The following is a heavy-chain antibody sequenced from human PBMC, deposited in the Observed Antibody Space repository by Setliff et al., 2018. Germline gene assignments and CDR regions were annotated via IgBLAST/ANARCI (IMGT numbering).Heavy chain of an antibody. V-gene: IGHV3-7*01. J-gene: IGHJ4*02. CDR2: INPHASEK. D-gene: IGHD3-10*01. CDR1: GFSYSNCW. Sequence: GSLRLSCTASGFSYSNCWVSWVRQAPGKGLEWLASINPHASEKYYADSVKGRFTISRDNAKNSLSLQMNNLRTEDTAVYYCFGAGTCSYWGQGTLVTVS. CDR3: FGAGTCSY.